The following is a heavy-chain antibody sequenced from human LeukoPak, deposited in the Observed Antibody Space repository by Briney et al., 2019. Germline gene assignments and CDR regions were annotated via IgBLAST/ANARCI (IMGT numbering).Heavy chain of an antibody. Sequence: SETLSLTXTVSGGSISSYYWSWIRQPAGKGLEWIGRIYTSGSTNYNPSLKSRVTMPVDTSKNQFSLKLSSVTAADTAVYYCARLQYDYVWGSYRYGPFDYWGQGTLVTVSS. CDR2: IYTSGST. CDR1: GGSISSYY. J-gene: IGHJ4*02. D-gene: IGHD3-16*02. V-gene: IGHV4-4*07. CDR3: ARLQYDYVWGSYRYGPFDY.